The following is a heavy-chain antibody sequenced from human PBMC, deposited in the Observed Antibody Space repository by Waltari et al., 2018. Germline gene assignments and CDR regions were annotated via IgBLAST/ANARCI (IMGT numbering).Heavy chain of an antibody. CDR1: GWSFSGYY. CDR3: ASDPSSSGWHY. Sequence: QVQLQPWGAGLLKPSETLSLTCAVYGWSFSGYYWSWIRQPPGKGLEWIGEINHSGRTNYNPSLKRRVTISVDTSKNQFSLMLSSVTAADTAVYYCASDPSSSGWHYGGQGTLVTVSS. J-gene: IGHJ4*02. V-gene: IGHV4-34*01. CDR2: INHSGRT. D-gene: IGHD6-19*01.